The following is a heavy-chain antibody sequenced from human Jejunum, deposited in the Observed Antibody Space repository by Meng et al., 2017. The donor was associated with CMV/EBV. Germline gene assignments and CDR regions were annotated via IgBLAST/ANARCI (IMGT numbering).Heavy chain of an antibody. J-gene: IGHJ4*02. CDR1: GASISSYS. Sequence: LPCTVSGASISSYSWRWLRQPAGKGLEWIGRIYASGGANSNPSLKSRVIMSIDTSQNQLSLRLTSETAADTAVYFCAREGAGRALDYWGQGTLVTVSS. V-gene: IGHV4-4*07. CDR3: AREGAGRALDY. CDR2: IYASGGA. D-gene: IGHD3-16*01.